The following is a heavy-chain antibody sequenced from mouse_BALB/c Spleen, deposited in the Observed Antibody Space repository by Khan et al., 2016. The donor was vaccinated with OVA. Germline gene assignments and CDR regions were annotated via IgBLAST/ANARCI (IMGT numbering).Heavy chain of an antibody. CDR2: ISYSGST. CDR3: ARTARIKY. CDR1: GYSITSGYG. D-gene: IGHD1-2*01. J-gene: IGHJ2*01. V-gene: IGHV3-2*02. Sequence: EVELVESGPGLVTPSQSLSLTYTVTGYSITSGYGWNWIRRFPGNKLEWMGYISYSGSTNYNPSLKSRISITRDTSKNQFFLQLNSVTTEDTATYYCARTARIKYWGQGTTLTVSS.